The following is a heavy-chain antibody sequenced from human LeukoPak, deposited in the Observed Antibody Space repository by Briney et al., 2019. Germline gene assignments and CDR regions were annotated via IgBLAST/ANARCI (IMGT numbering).Heavy chain of an antibody. CDR2: INPSGGST. CDR1: GYTFTSYY. Sequence: ASVKVSCKASGYTFTSYYMHWVRQAPGQGLEWMGIINPSGGSTSYAQKFQGRVTMTRDTSTSTVYMELSSLRSEDTAVYYCARQSLYCSGGSCYRYHYYYMDVWGKGTTVTVSS. J-gene: IGHJ6*03. CDR3: ARQSLYCSGGSCYRYHYYYMDV. V-gene: IGHV1-46*01. D-gene: IGHD2-15*01.